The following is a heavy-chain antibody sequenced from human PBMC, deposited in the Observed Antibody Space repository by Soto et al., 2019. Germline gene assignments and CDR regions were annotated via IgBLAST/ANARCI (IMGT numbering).Heavy chain of an antibody. CDR2: IIPILGIA. D-gene: IGHD6-13*01. V-gene: IGHV1-69*02. CDR1: GGTFSSYT. J-gene: IGHJ6*02. Sequence: QVQLVQSGAEVKKPGSSVKVSCKASGGTFSSYTISWVRQAPGQGLEWLGRIIPILGIANYAQKFQGRVTSTADKFTSTAYMELSSLRSEDAAVHDCAGGVGKVAAAGTWSHRYCMDVWGQGTTVTVSS. CDR3: AGGVGKVAAAGTWSHRYCMDV.